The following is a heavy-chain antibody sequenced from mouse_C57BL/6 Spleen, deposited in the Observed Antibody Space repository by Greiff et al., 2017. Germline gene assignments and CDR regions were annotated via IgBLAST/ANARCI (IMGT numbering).Heavy chain of an antibody. D-gene: IGHD2-4*01. CDR1: GFTFSSYT. V-gene: IGHV5-9*01. CDR2: ISGGGGNT. J-gene: IGHJ1*03. CDR3: ARERLRYFDV. Sequence: EVQGVESGGGLVKPGGSLKLSCAASGFTFSSYTMSWVRQTPEKRLEWVATISGGGGNTYYPDSVKGRFTISRDNAKNTLYLQMSSLRSEDTALYYCARERLRYFDVWGTGTTVTVSS.